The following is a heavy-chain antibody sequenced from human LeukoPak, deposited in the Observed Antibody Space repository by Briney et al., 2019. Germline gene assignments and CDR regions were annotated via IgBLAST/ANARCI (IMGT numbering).Heavy chain of an antibody. D-gene: IGHD4-17*01. V-gene: IGHV4-39*01. Sequence: SQTLSLTCTVSGGSISSSSYYWGWIRQPPGKGLEWIGSIYYSGSTYYNPSLKSRVTISVDTSKNQFSLRLSSVTAADTAVYYCARPARVDDYESCFDPWGQGTLVTVS. CDR3: ARPARVDDYESCFDP. CDR1: GGSISSSSYY. J-gene: IGHJ5*02. CDR2: IYYSGST.